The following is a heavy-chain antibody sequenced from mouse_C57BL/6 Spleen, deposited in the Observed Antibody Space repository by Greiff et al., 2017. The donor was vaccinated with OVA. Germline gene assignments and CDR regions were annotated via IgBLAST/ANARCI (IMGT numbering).Heavy chain of an antibody. CDR2: IHPNSGST. Sequence: QVQLQQPGAELVKPGASVKLSCKASGYTFTSYWMHWVKQRPGQGLEWIGMIHPNSGSTNYNEKFKSKATLTVDKSSSTAYMQLSSLTSEDSAVYYCASLYSNYVYFDVWGTGTTVTVSS. CDR3: ASLYSNYVYFDV. D-gene: IGHD2-5*01. J-gene: IGHJ1*03. CDR1: GYTFTSYW. V-gene: IGHV1-64*01.